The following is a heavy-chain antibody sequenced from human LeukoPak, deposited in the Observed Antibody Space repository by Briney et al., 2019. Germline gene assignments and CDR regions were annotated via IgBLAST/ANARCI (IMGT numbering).Heavy chain of an antibody. D-gene: IGHD3-16*02. CDR3: ARDGFYDYVWGSYRPLDY. CDR1: GFTFSSYS. J-gene: IGHJ4*02. Sequence: AGGSLRPSCAASGFTFSSYSMNWVRQAPGKGLEWVSYISSSSSTIYYADSVKGRFTISRDNAKNSLYLQMNSLRAEDTAVYYCARDGFYDYVWGSYRPLDYWGQGTLVTVSS. CDR2: ISSSSSTI. V-gene: IGHV3-48*01.